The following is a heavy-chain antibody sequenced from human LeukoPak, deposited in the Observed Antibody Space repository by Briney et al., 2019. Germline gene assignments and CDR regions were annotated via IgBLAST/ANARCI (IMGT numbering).Heavy chain of an antibody. CDR3: AKAWYDYGGNIPFDY. V-gene: IGHV3-23*01. D-gene: IGHD4-23*01. CDR1: GFTFSSYA. CDR2: ISGSGGST. Sequence: GGSLRLSCAASGFTFSSYAMSWVRQAPGKGLEWVSAISGSGGSTYYADSVKGRFTISRDNSKNTLYLHMNSLRAEDTAVYYCAKAWYDYGGNIPFDYWGQGTLVTVSS. J-gene: IGHJ4*02.